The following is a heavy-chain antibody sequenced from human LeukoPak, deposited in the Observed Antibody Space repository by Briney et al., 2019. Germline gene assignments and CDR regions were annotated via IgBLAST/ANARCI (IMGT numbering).Heavy chain of an antibody. CDR1: GYTFTSYY. CDR3: ARFGSGNDSSGYRDY. J-gene: IGHJ4*02. V-gene: IGHV1-46*01. D-gene: IGHD3-22*01. CDR2: INPSGGST. Sequence: GASVKVSCKASGYTFTSYYMHWVRQAPGQGLEWMGIINPSGGSTSYAQKFQGRVTMTRDTSTSTVYMELSSLRSEDTAVYYCARFGSGNDSSGYRDYWGQGTLVTVSS.